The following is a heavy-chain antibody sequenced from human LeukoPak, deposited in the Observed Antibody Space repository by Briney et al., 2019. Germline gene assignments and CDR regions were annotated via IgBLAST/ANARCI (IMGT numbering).Heavy chain of an antibody. CDR1: GFTVSSNY. Sequence: TGGSLRLSCAASGFTVSSNYMSWVRRSPGKGLEWVSVIYSGDNAYYAASVKGRFTISRDNSKNTLYLQMNSLRADDTAMYYCARDSDGGYNHYFDYWGQGTLVTVSS. J-gene: IGHJ4*02. V-gene: IGHV3-53*01. CDR2: IYSGDNA. CDR3: ARDSDGGYNHYFDY. D-gene: IGHD5-24*01.